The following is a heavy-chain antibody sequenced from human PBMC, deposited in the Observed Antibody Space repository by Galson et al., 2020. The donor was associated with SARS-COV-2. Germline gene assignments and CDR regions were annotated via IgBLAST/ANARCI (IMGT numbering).Heavy chain of an antibody. CDR1: GGSLSSGGYY. V-gene: IGHV4-31*03. D-gene: IGHD6-13*01. CDR3: ARDPQAAAGTLFDY. Sequence: SETLSLTCTVSGGSLSSGGYYWSWIRHHPGKGLEWIGYVYYTGSTYYKPSLKSRVTISIDTSKNQFSLKLSSVTAADTAVYYCARDPQAAAGTLFDYWGQGTLVTVSS. J-gene: IGHJ4*02. CDR2: VYYTGST.